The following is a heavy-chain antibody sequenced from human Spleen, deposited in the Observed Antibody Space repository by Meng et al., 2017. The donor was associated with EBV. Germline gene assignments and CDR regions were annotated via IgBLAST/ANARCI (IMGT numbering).Heavy chain of an antibody. V-gene: IGHV4-4*02. CDR3: VGGERVAAGASFEY. D-gene: IGHD6-13*01. J-gene: IGHJ4*02. Sequence: QGRLQESGPGLVKPSGTLSLTCVVSGGSIISNNLWSWVRQPPGKGLEWIGEIFHSGSTNYNPSLKSRVTTSVDKSKNQFSLKLTSVTAADTAVYYCVGGERVAAGASFEYWGQGTLVTVSS. CDR1: GGSIISNNL. CDR2: IFHSGST.